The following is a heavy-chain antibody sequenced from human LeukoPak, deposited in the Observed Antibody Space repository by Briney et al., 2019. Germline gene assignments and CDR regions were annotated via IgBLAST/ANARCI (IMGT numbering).Heavy chain of an antibody. CDR1: GYTFTDYY. CDR3: ARANFLYCSSSTCLFDY. D-gene: IGHD2-2*01. CDR2: INPNDGDT. Sequence: ASVEVSCKASGYTFTDYYMHWVRQAPGQGFEWMGWINPNDGDTNYAQKFQGRVTMTRDTSISTAHVEVSRLRSDDTAVYYCARANFLYCSSSTCLFDYWGQGTLVTVSS. J-gene: IGHJ4*02. V-gene: IGHV1-2*02.